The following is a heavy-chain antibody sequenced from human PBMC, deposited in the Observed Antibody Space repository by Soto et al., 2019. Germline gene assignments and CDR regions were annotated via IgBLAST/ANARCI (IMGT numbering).Heavy chain of an antibody. CDR2: IYYSGST. D-gene: IGHD6-6*01. V-gene: IGHV4-59*01. CDR1: GGSISRYY. CDR3: ARRARPDFYYMDV. Sequence: TLSLTCTVSGGSISRYYWSWIRQPPGKGLEWIGYIYYSGSTNYNPSLKSRVTISVDTSKNQFSLKLSSVTAADTAVYYCARRARPDFYYMDVWGKGTTVTVSS. J-gene: IGHJ6*03.